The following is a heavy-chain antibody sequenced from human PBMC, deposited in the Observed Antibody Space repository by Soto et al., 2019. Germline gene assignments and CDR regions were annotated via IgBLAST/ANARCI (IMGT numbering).Heavy chain of an antibody. CDR2: ISAYNGNT. CDR1: GYTFTSYG. J-gene: IGHJ5*02. V-gene: IGHV1-18*01. Sequence: GASVKVSCKASGYTFTSYGISWVRQAPGQGLEWMGWISAYNGNTNYAQKHQGRVTMTTDTSTSTAYMELRSLRSDDAAVYYCAWAARLGTSERNWFDPWGQGTLVTVSS. D-gene: IGHD6-6*01. CDR3: AWAARLGTSERNWFDP.